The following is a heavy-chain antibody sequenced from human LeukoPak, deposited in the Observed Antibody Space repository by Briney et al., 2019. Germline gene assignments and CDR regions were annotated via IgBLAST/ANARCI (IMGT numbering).Heavy chain of an antibody. CDR3: ARTPSGVGYYGSGSYYKGSYYFDY. Sequence: GGSLRLSCAASGFTVSSNYMSWVRQAPGKGLEWVSVIYSGGSTYYADSVKGRFTISRDNSKNTLYLQMNSLRAEDTAVYYCARTPSGVGYYGSGSYYKGSYYFDYWGQGTLVTVSS. CDR2: IYSGGST. J-gene: IGHJ4*02. D-gene: IGHD3-10*01. V-gene: IGHV3-66*01. CDR1: GFTVSSNY.